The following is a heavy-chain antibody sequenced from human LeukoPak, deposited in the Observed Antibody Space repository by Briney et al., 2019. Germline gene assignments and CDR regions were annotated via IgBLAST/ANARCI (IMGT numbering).Heavy chain of an antibody. CDR2: ISSSSSYI. J-gene: IGHJ4*02. V-gene: IGHV3-21*01. CDR1: GFTFSSYS. CDR3: AALGELWTRGRFGY. D-gene: IGHD3-16*01. Sequence: GGSLTLSCAASGFTFSSYSMNWVRQAPGKGLEWVSSISSSSSYIYYADSVKGRFTISRDNAKNSLYLQMNSLRAEDTAVYYCAALGELWTRGRFGYWGQGTLVTVSS.